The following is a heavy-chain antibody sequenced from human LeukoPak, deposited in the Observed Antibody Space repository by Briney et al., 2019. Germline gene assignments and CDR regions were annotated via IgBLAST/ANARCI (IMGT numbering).Heavy chain of an antibody. Sequence: SETLSLTCTVSGGSISSYYWSWIRQPPGKGLEWIGYIYYSGSTNYNPSLKSRVTISVDTSKNQFSLKLSSVTAADTAVYYCACFQDGYNLAYFDYWGQGTLVTVSS. V-gene: IGHV4-59*01. CDR1: GGSISSYY. J-gene: IGHJ4*02. CDR3: ACFQDGYNLAYFDY. CDR2: IYYSGST. D-gene: IGHD5-12*01.